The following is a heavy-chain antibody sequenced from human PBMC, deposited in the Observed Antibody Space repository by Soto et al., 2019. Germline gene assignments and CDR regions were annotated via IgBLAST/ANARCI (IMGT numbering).Heavy chain of an antibody. J-gene: IGHJ4*02. CDR3: ARERVADY. CDR1: GFTFSSSW. CDR2: VSGDGSST. V-gene: IGHV3-74*01. D-gene: IGHD3-3*01. Sequence: GGSLRLSCAASGFTFSSSWMHWVRQAPGKGLVWVSRVSGDGSSTNYADSVKGRFTISRDNAKNTLYLQMNSLRVEDTAVYYCARERVADYWGQGTLVTVSS.